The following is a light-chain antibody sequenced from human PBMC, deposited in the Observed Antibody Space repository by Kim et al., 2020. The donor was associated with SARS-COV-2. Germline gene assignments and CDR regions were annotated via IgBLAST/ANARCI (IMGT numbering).Light chain of an antibody. Sequence: SSELTQDPAVSVALGQTVRITCQGDSLRSYYASWYQQKPGQAPVLVIYGKNNRPSGIPDRFSGSSSGNTASLTITGAQAEDEADYYCYSRDSCGNPLFGGGTQLTVL. CDR2: GKN. V-gene: IGLV3-19*01. CDR3: YSRDSCGNPL. CDR1: SLRSYY. J-gene: IGLJ2*01.